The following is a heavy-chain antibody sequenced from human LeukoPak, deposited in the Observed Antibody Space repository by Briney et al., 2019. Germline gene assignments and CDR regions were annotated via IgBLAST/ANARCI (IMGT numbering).Heavy chain of an antibody. CDR3: ARGGYYYDSSGYGGTPAFDY. J-gene: IGHJ4*02. Sequence: SETLSLTCTVSGGSISSYYWSWIRQPPGKGLEWIGYIYYSGSTNYNPSLKSRVTISVDTSKNQFSLKLSSVTAADTAVYYCARGGYYYDSSGYGGTPAFDYWGQGTLVTVSS. D-gene: IGHD3-22*01. CDR1: GGSISSYY. CDR2: IYYSGST. V-gene: IGHV4-59*12.